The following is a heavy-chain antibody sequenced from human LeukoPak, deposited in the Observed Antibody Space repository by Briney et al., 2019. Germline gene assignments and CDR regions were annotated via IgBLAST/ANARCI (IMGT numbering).Heavy chain of an antibody. V-gene: IGHV4-39*07. J-gene: IGHJ6*03. CDR3: ARTTGSFYFYYYMDV. CDR1: GGSIRSSNYY. Sequence: SETLSLTCTVSGGSIRSSNYYWGCIRQPPGKGLGWIGSIYYTGSTYYNPSLKSRVTISVDTSKNQFSLRLSSVTAADTAVYYCARTTGSFYFYYYMDVWGKGTTVTVSS. D-gene: IGHD1-26*01. CDR2: IYYTGST.